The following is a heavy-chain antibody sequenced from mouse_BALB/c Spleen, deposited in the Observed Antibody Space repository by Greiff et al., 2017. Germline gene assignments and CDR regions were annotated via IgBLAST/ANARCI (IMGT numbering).Heavy chain of an antibody. Sequence: EVNVVESGAELVKPGASVKLSCTASGFNIKDTYMHWVKQRPEQGLEWIGRIDPANGNTKYDPKFQGKATITADTSSNTAYLQLSSLTSEDTAVYYCARWAYGYWYFDVWGAGTTVTVSS. CDR3: ARWAYGYWYFDV. D-gene: IGHD1-1*01. CDR2: IDPANGNT. J-gene: IGHJ1*01. V-gene: IGHV14-3*02. CDR1: GFNIKDTY.